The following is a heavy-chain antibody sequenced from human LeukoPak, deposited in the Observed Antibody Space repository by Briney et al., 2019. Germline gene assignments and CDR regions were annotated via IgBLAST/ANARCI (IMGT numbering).Heavy chain of an antibody. CDR1: GFTFSSYA. CDR2: ISGSGGST. J-gene: IGHJ5*02. D-gene: IGHD3-10*01. Sequence: GGSLRLSCAASGFTFSSYAMSWVRQAPGKGLEWVSAISGSGGSTYYADSVKGRFTISRDNSKNTLYLQMNSLRAEDTAVYYCAKVWFGYYGSGSYYNVDNWFDPWGQGTLVTVSS. V-gene: IGHV3-23*01. CDR3: AKVWFGYYGSGSYYNVDNWFDP.